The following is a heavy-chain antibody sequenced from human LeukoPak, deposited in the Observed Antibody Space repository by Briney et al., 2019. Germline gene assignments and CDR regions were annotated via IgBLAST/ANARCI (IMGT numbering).Heavy chain of an antibody. V-gene: IGHV1-69*13. D-gene: IGHD3-10*01. J-gene: IGHJ4*02. Sequence: SVKVSCKASGGTFSSYAISWVRQAPGQGLEWMGGIIPIFGTANYAQKFQGRVTITADESTSTAYMELSSLRSEDTAVYYCATNTMVRGVIRGLFDYWGQGTLVTVSS. CDR3: ATNTMVRGVIRGLFDY. CDR2: IIPIFGTA. CDR1: GGTFSSYA.